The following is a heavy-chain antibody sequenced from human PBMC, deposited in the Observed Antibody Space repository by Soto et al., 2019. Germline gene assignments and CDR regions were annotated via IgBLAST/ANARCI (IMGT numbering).Heavy chain of an antibody. CDR1: GFTFSSYA. Sequence: PGGSLRLSCAASGFTFSSYAMSWVRQAPGKGLEWVSAISGSGGSTYYADSVKGRFTISRDNSKNTLYLKMNSLRAEDTAVYYCATRPRGYSYGLDYWGQGTLVTVSS. D-gene: IGHD5-18*01. CDR3: ATRPRGYSYGLDY. CDR2: ISGSGGST. V-gene: IGHV3-23*01. J-gene: IGHJ4*02.